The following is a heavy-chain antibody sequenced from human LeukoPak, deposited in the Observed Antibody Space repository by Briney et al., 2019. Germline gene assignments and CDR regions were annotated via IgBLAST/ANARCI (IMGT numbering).Heavy chain of an antibody. J-gene: IGHJ5*02. Sequence: SETLSLTCTVSGGSISGYYWSWIRQPPGKGLECIGYIYYTGTTNYNPSLKSRVTISVDTSKNQFSLKLSSVTAADTAVYYCARIRYFSFDPWGQGTLVTVSS. D-gene: IGHD3-9*01. CDR2: IYYTGTT. CDR1: GGSISGYY. CDR3: ARIRYFSFDP. V-gene: IGHV4-59*01.